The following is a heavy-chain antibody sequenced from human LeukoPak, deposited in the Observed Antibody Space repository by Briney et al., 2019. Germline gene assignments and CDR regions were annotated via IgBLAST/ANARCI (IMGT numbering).Heavy chain of an antibody. Sequence: SETLSLTCTVSGGSISSYYWRWIRQPAGKGLEWIGRIYTSGSTNYNPSLKSRVTMSVDTSKNQFSLKLSSVTAADTAVYYCARVQRRGSGILYFDYWGQGTLVTVSS. CDR3: ARVQRRGSGILYFDY. V-gene: IGHV4-4*07. CDR1: GGSISSYY. D-gene: IGHD3-10*01. J-gene: IGHJ4*02. CDR2: IYTSGST.